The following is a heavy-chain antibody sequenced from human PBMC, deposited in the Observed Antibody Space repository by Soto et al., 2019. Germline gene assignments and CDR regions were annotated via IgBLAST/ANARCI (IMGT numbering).Heavy chain of an antibody. D-gene: IGHD3-10*01. Sequence: PSETLSLTCTVSVGSISSSSYYWGWIRQPPGKGLEWIGSIYYSGSTYYNPSLKSRVTISVDTSKNQFSLKLSSVTAADTAVYYCARRFQEYYYATTGYDSWAQDTLLTVSS. J-gene: IGHJ5*01. CDR2: IYYSGST. CDR3: ARRFQEYYYATTGYDS. CDR1: VGSISSSSYY. V-gene: IGHV4-39*01.